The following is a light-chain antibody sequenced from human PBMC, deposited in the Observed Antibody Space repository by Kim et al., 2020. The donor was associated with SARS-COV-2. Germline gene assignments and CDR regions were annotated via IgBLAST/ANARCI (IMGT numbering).Light chain of an antibody. Sequence: SYELTQPPSVSVSPGQTATITCSGERLGDKYASWYQQRPGQSPLLVIYQDNKRPSGIPERFSGSNSGNTATLTISGTQTMDEADYYCQAWDSSSYVFGPGTKVTVL. V-gene: IGLV3-1*01. J-gene: IGLJ1*01. CDR3: QAWDSSSYV. CDR1: RLGDKY. CDR2: QDN.